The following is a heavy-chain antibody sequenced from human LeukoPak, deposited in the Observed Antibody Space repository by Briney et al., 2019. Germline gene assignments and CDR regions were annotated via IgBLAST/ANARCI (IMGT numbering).Heavy chain of an antibody. CDR3: ARQDILTGFPIGGFDY. J-gene: IGHJ4*02. Sequence: GGSLRLSCAASGFTFSSYAMHWVRQAPGKGLEWVAVISYDGSNKYYADSVKGRFTISRDNSKNTLYLQMSSLRAEDTAVYYCARQDILTGFPIGGFDYWGQGTLVTVSS. CDR1: GFTFSSYA. V-gene: IGHV3-30*04. CDR2: ISYDGSNK. D-gene: IGHD3-9*01.